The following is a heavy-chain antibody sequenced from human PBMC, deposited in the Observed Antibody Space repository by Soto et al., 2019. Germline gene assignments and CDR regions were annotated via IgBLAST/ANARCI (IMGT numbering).Heavy chain of an antibody. CDR1: GFTFADYT. CDR3: TRDQPITP. V-gene: IGHV3-49*03. Sequence: PGGSLRLSCAVSGFTFADYTITWLRQAPGKGLEWVGFIRGKGYGGTAEYAAPVKGRFTISRDDSKSIAYLQMNSLKTEDTAVYFCTRDQPITPWGQGTMVTVSS. CDR2: IRGKGYGGTA. D-gene: IGHD3-10*01. J-gene: IGHJ3*01.